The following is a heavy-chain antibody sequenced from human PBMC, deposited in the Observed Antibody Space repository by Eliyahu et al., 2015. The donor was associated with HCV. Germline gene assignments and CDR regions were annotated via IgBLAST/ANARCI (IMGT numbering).Heavy chain of an antibody. CDR2: INPSGGST. CDR3: ARIYGGSRVY. V-gene: IGHV1-46*03. Sequence: KPGASVKVSCKASGYTFTSYYMHWVRQAPGQGLEWMGIINPSGGSTSYAQKFQGRVTMTRDTSTSTVYMGPEQPETVRTRPWYCARIYGGSRVYWGQGTLVTVSS. CDR1: GYTFTSYY. J-gene: IGHJ4*02. D-gene: IGHD2/OR15-2a*01.